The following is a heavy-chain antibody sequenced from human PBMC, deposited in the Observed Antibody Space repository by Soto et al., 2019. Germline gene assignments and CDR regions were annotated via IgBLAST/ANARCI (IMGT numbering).Heavy chain of an antibody. D-gene: IGHD3-10*01. CDR1: GGSFSGYY. J-gene: IGHJ5*02. CDR3: ARVGLWFGVWANWFDP. Sequence: QVQLQQWGAGLLKPSETLSLTCAVYGGSFSGYYWSWIRQPPGKGLEWIGEINHSGSTNYNPSLKSRVTISVDTSKNQFSLKLSSVTAADTAVYYCARVGLWFGVWANWFDPWGQGTLVTVSS. V-gene: IGHV4-34*01. CDR2: INHSGST.